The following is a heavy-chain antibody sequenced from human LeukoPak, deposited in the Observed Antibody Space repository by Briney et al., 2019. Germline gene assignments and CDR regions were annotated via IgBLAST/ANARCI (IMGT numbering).Heavy chain of an antibody. CDR2: IIPIFGTA. D-gene: IGHD6-13*01. Sequence: SVKVSCKASGGTFSSYAISWVRQAPGQGLEWMGWIIPIFGTANYAQKFQGRVTITADESTSTAYMELSSLRSEDTAVYYCARLSSGGGSSWSSFDYWGQGTLVTVSS. CDR3: ARLSSGGGSSWSSFDY. CDR1: GGTFSSYA. V-gene: IGHV1-69*01. J-gene: IGHJ4*02.